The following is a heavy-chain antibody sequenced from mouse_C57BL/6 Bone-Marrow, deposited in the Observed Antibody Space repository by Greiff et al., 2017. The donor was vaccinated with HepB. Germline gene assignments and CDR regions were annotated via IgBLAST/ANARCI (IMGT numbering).Heavy chain of an antibody. Sequence: QVQLKQPGAELVKPGASVKVSCKASGYTFTSYWMHWVKQRPGQGLEWIGRIHPSDSDTNYNQKFKGKATLTVDKSSSTAYMQLSSLTSEDSAVYYCAIRAPTGTLYYFDYWGQGTTLTVSS. CDR1: GYTFTSYW. J-gene: IGHJ2*01. D-gene: IGHD4-1*01. V-gene: IGHV1-74*01. CDR2: IHPSDSDT. CDR3: AIRAPTGTLYYFDY.